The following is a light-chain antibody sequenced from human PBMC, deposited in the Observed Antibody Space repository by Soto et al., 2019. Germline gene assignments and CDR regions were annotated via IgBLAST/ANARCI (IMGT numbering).Light chain of an antibody. Sequence: AIQVTQSPSSLSASVGDRVTITCRASQGISSALVWYQQKPGKAPKLLIFDASTLESGVPSRFSGSGSGTDFTLTISSLQPEDFATYFCQQFSSYPLTLGQGTRLEIK. V-gene: IGKV1-13*02. J-gene: IGKJ5*01. CDR1: QGISSA. CDR3: QQFSSYPLT. CDR2: DAS.